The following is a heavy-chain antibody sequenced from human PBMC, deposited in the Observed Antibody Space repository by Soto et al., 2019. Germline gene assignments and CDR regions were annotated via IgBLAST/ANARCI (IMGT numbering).Heavy chain of an antibody. V-gene: IGHV3-23*01. J-gene: IGHJ6*02. CDR2: ISSTAGRTS. Sequence: GGSLRLSCATSGFTFNTYPMTWVRQAPGKGLEWVSSISSTAGRTSSYADSVKGRFAISRDFSDNTVYLQMNNLRVDDTAVYFCAKGVLSFHYGMEVWGQGTTVTLSS. CDR1: GFTFNTYP. D-gene: IGHD3-10*01. CDR3: AKGVLSFHYGMEV.